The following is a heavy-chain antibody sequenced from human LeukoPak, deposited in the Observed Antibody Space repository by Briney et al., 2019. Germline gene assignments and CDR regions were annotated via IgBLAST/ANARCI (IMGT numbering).Heavy chain of an antibody. CDR3: ASMIKRPPYYFDY. Sequence: PSETLPLTCAVSGGSISGYYWSWIRQPPGKGLEWIGYIYYSGITNCNPSLKSRVTISVDPSTNQFSLRLSSVTAADTAVYYCASMIKRPPYYFDYWGQGTLVTVSS. V-gene: IGHV4-59*08. J-gene: IGHJ4*02. CDR2: IYYSGIT. D-gene: IGHD3-16*01. CDR1: GGSISGYY.